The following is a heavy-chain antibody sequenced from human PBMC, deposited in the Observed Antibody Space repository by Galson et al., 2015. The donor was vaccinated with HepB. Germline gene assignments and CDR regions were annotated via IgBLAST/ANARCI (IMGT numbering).Heavy chain of an antibody. CDR2: ISYDGSNK. CDR3: AKDKYYDSSGYQDY. CDR1: GFTFSSYG. Sequence: SLRLSCAASGFTFSSYGMHWVRQAPGKGLEWVAVISYDGSNKYYADSVKGRFTISRDNSKNTLYLQMNSLRAEETAVYYCAKDKYYDSSGYQDYWGQGTLVTVSS. D-gene: IGHD3-22*01. V-gene: IGHV3-30*18. J-gene: IGHJ4*02.